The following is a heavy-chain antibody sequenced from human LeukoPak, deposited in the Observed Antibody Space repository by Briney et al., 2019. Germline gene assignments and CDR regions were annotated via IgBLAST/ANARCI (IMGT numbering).Heavy chain of an antibody. CDR2: INWHGGST. Sequence: GGSLRLSCAASGFNSDDYGMSWVRQAPGKGLEWVYGINWHGGSTGYADSVKVRFTISRDNAKNSLYLQMNSLRAEDTALYYCARDGPVPAAIQGSFDYWGQGTLVTVSS. J-gene: IGHJ4*02. CDR1: GFNSDDYG. D-gene: IGHD2-2*01. V-gene: IGHV3-20*04. CDR3: ARDGPVPAAIQGSFDY.